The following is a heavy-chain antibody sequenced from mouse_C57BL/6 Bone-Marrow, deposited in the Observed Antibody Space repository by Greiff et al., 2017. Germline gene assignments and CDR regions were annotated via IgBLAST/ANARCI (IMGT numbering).Heavy chain of an antibody. CDR1: GFNIKDDS. Sequence: DVQLQESGAELVRPGASVKLSCTASGFNIKDDSIHWVKQRPEQGLEWIGWIDPEIGDTEYASKFQGKVTITSDTSSNTAYLQLSSLTSEDTAVYYCSSFDGNYFDFWGQGTPLTVAS. CDR2: IDPEIGDT. CDR3: SSFDGNYFDF. J-gene: IGHJ2*01. D-gene: IGHD2-3*01. V-gene: IGHV14-4*01.